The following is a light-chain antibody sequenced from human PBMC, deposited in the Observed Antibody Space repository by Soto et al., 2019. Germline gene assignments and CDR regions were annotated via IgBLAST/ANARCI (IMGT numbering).Light chain of an antibody. CDR3: HQYYNTSSN. Sequence: DIVMTQSPDSLAVSLGERATINCKSSQSLFYSSNSKNYLAWYQQKPGQPPKLLISWASTRESGGPDRFSGSGSRGNFSPTTSSLQAEDVAAYYRHQYYNTSSNFGQGTKVEIK. J-gene: IGKJ2*01. V-gene: IGKV4-1*01. CDR1: QSLFYSSNSKNY. CDR2: WAS.